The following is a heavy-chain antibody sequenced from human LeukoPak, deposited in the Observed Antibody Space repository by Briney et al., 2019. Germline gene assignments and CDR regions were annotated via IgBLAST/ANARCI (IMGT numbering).Heavy chain of an antibody. CDR3: ARDRGWGMDV. CDR1: GFTFSNYA. J-gene: IGHJ6*03. CDR2: ISSSGSTI. V-gene: IGHV3-48*03. D-gene: IGHD5-12*01. Sequence: PGGSLRLSCAASGFTFSNYAMNWVRQAPGKGLEWVSYISSSGSTIYYADSVKGRFTISRDNAKNSLYLQMNSLRAEDTAVYYCARDRGWGMDVWGKGTTVTISS.